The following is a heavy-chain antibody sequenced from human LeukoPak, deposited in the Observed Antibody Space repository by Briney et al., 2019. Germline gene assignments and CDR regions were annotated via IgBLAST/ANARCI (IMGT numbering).Heavy chain of an antibody. V-gene: IGHV1-24*01. D-gene: IGHD3-10*01. Sequence: GASVKVSXKVSGYTLTELSMHWVRQAPGKGLEWMGGFDPEDGETIYAQKFQGRVTMTEDTSTDTAYMELSSLRSEDTAVYYCATGNPYGAFDIWAKGQWSPSLQ. J-gene: IGHJ3*02. CDR3: ATGNPYGAFDI. CDR2: FDPEDGET. CDR1: GYTLTELS.